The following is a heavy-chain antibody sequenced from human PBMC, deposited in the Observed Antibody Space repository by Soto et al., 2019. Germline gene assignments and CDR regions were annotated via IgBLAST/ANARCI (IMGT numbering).Heavy chain of an antibody. CDR3: TRGSVFDY. Sequence: ASVKFSCKASGYTFSTYDLVWGRQAPGQRLEWMGWINVGDENTKYSQKFQGRVTITRDTSATTAYMELSSLRSDDTAVFYCTRGSVFDYWGQGTLVTVS. V-gene: IGHV1-3*01. CDR2: INVGDENT. J-gene: IGHJ4*02. D-gene: IGHD6-19*01. CDR1: GYTFSTYD.